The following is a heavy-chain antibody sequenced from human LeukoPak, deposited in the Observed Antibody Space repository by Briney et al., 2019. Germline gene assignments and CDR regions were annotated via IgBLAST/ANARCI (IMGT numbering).Heavy chain of an antibody. CDR3: VRDVVGDLVGAFDI. D-gene: IGHD2-15*01. J-gene: IGHJ3*02. CDR1: GFTFSSFW. CDR2: IKQDGSEK. Sequence: GGSLRLSCAASGFTFSSFWMSWVRQPPGKGLEWVAKIKQDGSEKYYVDSVKGRFTISRDNAKNSLYLQMNSLRAEDTAVYYCVRDVVGDLVGAFDIWGQGTMVTVSS. V-gene: IGHV3-7*01.